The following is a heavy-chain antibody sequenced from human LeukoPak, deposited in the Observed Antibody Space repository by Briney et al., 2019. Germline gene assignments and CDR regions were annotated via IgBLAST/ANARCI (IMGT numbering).Heavy chain of an antibody. CDR1: GYTFSSYA. CDR3: ARAVYGLYGFDV. Sequence: GASVKVSCKASGYTFSSYAMNWVRQAPGQGPEWIGWINIKTGDPAYAQAFTGRFVFSLDTSVTTAYLQISSLKSEDTAVYYCARAVYGLYGFDVWGQGTTVTVSS. D-gene: IGHD2/OR15-2a*01. CDR2: INIKTGDP. V-gene: IGHV7-4-1*02. J-gene: IGHJ6*02.